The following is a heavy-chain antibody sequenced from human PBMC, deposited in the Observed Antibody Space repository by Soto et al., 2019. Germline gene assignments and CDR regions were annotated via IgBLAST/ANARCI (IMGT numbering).Heavy chain of an antibody. CDR2: IRGGGDLT. J-gene: IGHJ4*02. Sequence: GSLRLSCAASGFTFSSYAMSWVRQAPGKGLEWVSLIRGGGDLTFYADSVKGRFTISRDNSRNTVYLQLNSLRAEDTAMYFCAKGTTLIAVGIDNWGQGTLVTVSS. V-gene: IGHV3-23*01. D-gene: IGHD6-19*01. CDR3: AKGTTLIAVGIDN. CDR1: GFTFSSYA.